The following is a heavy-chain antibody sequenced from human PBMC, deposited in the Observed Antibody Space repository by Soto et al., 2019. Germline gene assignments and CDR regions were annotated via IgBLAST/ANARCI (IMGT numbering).Heavy chain of an antibody. J-gene: IGHJ4*02. D-gene: IGHD3-10*01. CDR3: ARRHGLDIDAYY. V-gene: IGHV3-30*03. Sequence: AGGSLRLSCAASGFTFSSYGMHWVRQAPGKGLEWVAVISYDGSNKYYADSVKGRFTISRDNSKNTLYLQMNSLRAEDTAVYYCARRHGLDIDAYYWGQGILVTVSS. CDR2: ISYDGSNK. CDR1: GFTFSSYG.